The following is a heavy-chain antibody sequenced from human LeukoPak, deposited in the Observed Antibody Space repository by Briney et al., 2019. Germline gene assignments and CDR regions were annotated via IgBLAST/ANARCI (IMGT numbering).Heavy chain of an antibody. CDR2: IYYSGTT. D-gene: IGHD6-19*01. CDR3: ARKYSSGWYLLDY. J-gene: IGHJ4*02. Sequence: SETLSLTCTVSGGSISSSSYYWGWIRQPPGKGLEWIGSIYYSGTTYYNPSLNSRVTLSVDTSKNQFSLKLSSVTAADTAVYYCARKYSSGWYLLDYWGQGTLVTVSS. V-gene: IGHV4-39*07. CDR1: GGSISSSSYY.